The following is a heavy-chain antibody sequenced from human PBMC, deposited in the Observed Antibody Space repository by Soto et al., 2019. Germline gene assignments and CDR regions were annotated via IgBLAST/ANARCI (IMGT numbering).Heavy chain of an antibody. J-gene: IGHJ1*01. V-gene: IGHV4-4*02. CDR2: IYHSGST. CDR1: GGSISSSNW. Sequence: SETLSLTCAVSGGSISSSNWWSWVRQPPGKGLEWIGEIYHSGSTNYNPSPKSRVTISVDKSKNQFSLKLSSVTAADTAVYYCARDGDKWFGELLQAEYFQHWGQGTLVTVSS. CDR3: ARDGDKWFGELLQAEYFQH. D-gene: IGHD3-10*01.